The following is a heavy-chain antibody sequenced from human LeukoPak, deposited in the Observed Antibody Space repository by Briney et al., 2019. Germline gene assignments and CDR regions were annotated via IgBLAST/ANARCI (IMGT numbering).Heavy chain of an antibody. V-gene: IGHV4-59*08. CDR3: ARSVDTAMVGYYYYYMDV. Sequence: SETLSLTCTVSGGSISSYYWSWIRQPPGKGLEWIGYIYYSGSTNYNPSLKSRVTISVDTSNNQFSLKLSSVTAADTAVYYCARSVDTAMVGYYYYYMDVWGKGTTVTVSS. J-gene: IGHJ6*03. CDR1: GGSISSYY. D-gene: IGHD5-18*01. CDR2: IYYSGST.